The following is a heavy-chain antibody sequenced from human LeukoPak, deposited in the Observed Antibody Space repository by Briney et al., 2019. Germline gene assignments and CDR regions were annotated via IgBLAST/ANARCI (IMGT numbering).Heavy chain of an antibody. CDR3: ATAGSVIVAGPTYYFDY. CDR1: GFTFDSFA. CDR2: ISGSGDRT. J-gene: IGHJ4*02. V-gene: IGHV3-23*01. D-gene: IGHD2-15*01. Sequence: GGSLRLSCAASGFTFDSFAMNWVRQAPGKGLGWVSAISGSGDRTFYSDSVKGRFTISRDNSKNTLYLHMNILRAEDTALYYCATAGSVIVAGPTYYFDYWGQGTLVTVSS.